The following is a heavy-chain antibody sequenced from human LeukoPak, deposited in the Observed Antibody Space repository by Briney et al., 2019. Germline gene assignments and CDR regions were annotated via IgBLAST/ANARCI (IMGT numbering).Heavy chain of an antibody. V-gene: IGHV1-18*01. CDR2: ISAYNGNT. Sequence: GASVKVSCKASGYTFTSYGISWVRQAPGQGLEWMGWISAYNGNTNYAQKLQGRVTMTTDTSTSTAYMELRSLRSDDTAVYYCATAPLRFLEWFSAESLYYMDVWGKGTTVTVSS. CDR3: ATAPLRFLEWFSAESLYYMDV. J-gene: IGHJ6*03. D-gene: IGHD3-3*01. CDR1: GYTFTSYG.